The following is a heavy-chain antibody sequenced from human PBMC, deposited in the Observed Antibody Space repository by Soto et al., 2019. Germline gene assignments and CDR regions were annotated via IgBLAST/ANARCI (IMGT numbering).Heavy chain of an antibody. CDR3: AREVIVGATIYYYGMDV. CDR1: GYTFXSYY. CDR2: INPSGGST. J-gene: IGHJ6*02. V-gene: IGHV1-46*01. Sequence: ASVKVSCKPSGYTFXSYYMHWVRQAPGQGLEWMGIINPSGGSTSYAQKFQGRVTMTRDTSTSTVYMELSSLRSEDTAVYYCAREVIVGATIYYYGMDVWGQGTTVTVSS. D-gene: IGHD1-26*01.